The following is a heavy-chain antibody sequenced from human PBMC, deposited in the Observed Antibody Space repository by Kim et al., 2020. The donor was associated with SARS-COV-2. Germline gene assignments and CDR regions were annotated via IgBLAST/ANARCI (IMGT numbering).Heavy chain of an antibody. V-gene: IGHV4-39*01. Sequence: SETLSLTCTVSGGSISSSYYFWGWIRQPPGKGLEWIGNIFYTGSTYYNPSLKSRVTISLDTSKNQFSLKVTSVTAADTAVYYCATIIKGGVGTTRYFNYWGQGTLVTVSS. J-gene: IGHJ4*02. D-gene: IGHD1-26*01. CDR2: IFYTGST. CDR3: ATIIKGGVGTTRYFNY. CDR1: GGSISSSYYF.